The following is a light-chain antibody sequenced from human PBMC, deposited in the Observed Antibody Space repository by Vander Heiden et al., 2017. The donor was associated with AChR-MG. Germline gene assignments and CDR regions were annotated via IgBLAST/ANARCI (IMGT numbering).Light chain of an antibody. CDR3: KVWDSSTGV. Sequence: SAELTQPRSLSLALGQTPRITCGGNNNGSKNVHSYQQKPGQAPVLVIYRDSNRPSGIPERFSGSNSGNTATLTISRAQAGDEADYYCKVWDSSTGVFGGGTKLTVL. CDR2: RDS. V-gene: IGLV3-9*01. J-gene: IGLJ2*01. CDR1: NNGSKN.